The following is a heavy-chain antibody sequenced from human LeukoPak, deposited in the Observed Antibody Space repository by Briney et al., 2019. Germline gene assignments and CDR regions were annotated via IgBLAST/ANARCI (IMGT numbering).Heavy chain of an antibody. V-gene: IGHV3-9*01. CDR2: ISWNSGSI. Sequence: GGSLRLSCAASGFTFDDYAMHWVRQAPEKGLEWVSGISWNSGSIGYADSVKGRFTISRDNAKNSLYLQMNSLRAEDAALYYCAKDAALRYFDWAYFDYWGQGTLVTVSS. CDR1: GFTFDDYA. CDR3: AKDAALRYFDWAYFDY. D-gene: IGHD3-9*01. J-gene: IGHJ4*02.